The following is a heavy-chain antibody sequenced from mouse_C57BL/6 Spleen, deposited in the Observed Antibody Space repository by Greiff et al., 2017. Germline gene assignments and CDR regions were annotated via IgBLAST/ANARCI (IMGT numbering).Heavy chain of an antibody. CDR3: ARWRANWDYFDY. D-gene: IGHD4-1*01. V-gene: IGHV1-9*01. J-gene: IGHJ2*01. CDR2: ILPGSGST. CDR1: GYTFTGYW. Sequence: VKLLQSGAELMKPGASVKLSCKATGYTFTGYWIEWVQQRPGHGLEWIGEILPGSGSTNYNEKFKGKATFAADTSSNTAYMQLSSLTTEDSAIYYSARWRANWDYFDYWGQGTTLTVSS.